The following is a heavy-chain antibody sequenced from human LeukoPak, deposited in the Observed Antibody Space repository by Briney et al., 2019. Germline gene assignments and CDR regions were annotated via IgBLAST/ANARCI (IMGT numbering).Heavy chain of an antibody. CDR2: IYYSGST. J-gene: IGHJ5*02. CDR1: GGSISSSNYY. CDR3: ARDRSGPGNWFDP. Sequence: SETLSLTCTVSGGSISSSNYYWGWIRQPPGKGLEWIGNIYYSGSTYYSPSLKSRVTISLDTSKNQFSLKLSSVTAADTAVYYCARDRSGPGNWFDPWGQGTLVTVSS. V-gene: IGHV4-39*07. D-gene: IGHD3-10*01.